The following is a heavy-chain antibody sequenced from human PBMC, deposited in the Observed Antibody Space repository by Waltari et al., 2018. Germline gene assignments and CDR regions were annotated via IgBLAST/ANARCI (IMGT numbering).Heavy chain of an antibody. V-gene: IGHV4-38-2*01. CDR1: DYSISSGFY. CDR2: INHSGST. D-gene: IGHD1-26*01. CDR3: ARQGGYINVWWEDYWYFDH. Sequence: QVHLQVSGPGLVTPSETLSLTCAVSDYSISSGFYWAWIRQPPGKGLEWIGSINHSGSTFYNPALKSRVTISVDTALNHFSLKLNSVTATDTAVYYCARQGGYINVWWEDYWYFDHWGRGTLVTVSS. J-gene: IGHJ2*01.